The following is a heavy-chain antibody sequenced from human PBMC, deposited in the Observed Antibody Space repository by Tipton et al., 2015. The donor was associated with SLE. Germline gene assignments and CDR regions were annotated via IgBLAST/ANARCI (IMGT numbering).Heavy chain of an antibody. CDR2: IYSGGST. J-gene: IGHJ4*02. V-gene: IGHV3-53*05. CDR3: ARAPSAGYCGLHGGFDY. CDR1: GFTVSSNY. D-gene: IGHD2-21*01. Sequence: SLRLSCAASGFTVSSNYMSWVRQAPGKGLEWVSVIYSGGSTYYADSVKGRFTISRDNSKNTLYLQMNSLRAEDTAVDYCARAPSAGYCGLHGGFDYWGQGTLVTVSS.